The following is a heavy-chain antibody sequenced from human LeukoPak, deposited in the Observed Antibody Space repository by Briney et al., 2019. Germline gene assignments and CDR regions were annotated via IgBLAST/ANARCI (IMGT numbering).Heavy chain of an antibody. Sequence: SVTVSCKASGNTFTRNYIQWVRQAPGQGLEWMGGIIPIFGTANYAQKFQGRVTITADESTSTAYMELSSLRSEDTAVYYCARGPYYDSSGSLGYWGQGTLVTVSS. CDR3: ARGPYYDSSGSLGY. CDR1: GNTFTRNY. CDR2: IIPIFGTA. J-gene: IGHJ4*02. D-gene: IGHD3-22*01. V-gene: IGHV1-69*13.